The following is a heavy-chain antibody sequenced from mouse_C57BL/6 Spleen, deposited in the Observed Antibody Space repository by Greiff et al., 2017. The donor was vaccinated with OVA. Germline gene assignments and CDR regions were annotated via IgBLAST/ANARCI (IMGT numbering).Heavy chain of an antibody. CDR1: GYTFTSYW. Sequence: QVQLQQPGAELVRPGSSVKLSCKASGYTFTSYWMHWVKQRPIQGLEWIGNIDPSDSETHYNQKFKDKATLTVDKSSSTAYMQLSSLTSEDSAVDYCARRGSNVYYAMDYWGQGTSVTVSS. CDR2: IDPSDSET. V-gene: IGHV1-52*01. CDR3: ARRGSNVYYAMDY. J-gene: IGHJ4*01. D-gene: IGHD2-5*01.